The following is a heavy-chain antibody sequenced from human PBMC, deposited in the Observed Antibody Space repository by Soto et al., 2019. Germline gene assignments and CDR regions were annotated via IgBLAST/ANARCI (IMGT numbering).Heavy chain of an antibody. CDR3: ARGNIREAAADTYYFDY. CDR1: GGSISSYY. J-gene: IGHJ4*02. CDR2: IYYSGST. Sequence: SETLSLTCTVSGGSISSYYWSWIRQPPGKGLEWIGYIYYSGSTNYNPSLKSRVTISVDTSKNQFSLKLSSVTAADTAVYYCARGNIREAAADTYYFDYWGQGTLVTVSS. V-gene: IGHV4-59*01. D-gene: IGHD6-13*01.